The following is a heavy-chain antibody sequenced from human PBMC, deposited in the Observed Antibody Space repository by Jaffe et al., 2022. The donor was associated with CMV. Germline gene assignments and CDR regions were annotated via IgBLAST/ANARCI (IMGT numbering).Heavy chain of an antibody. CDR3: AKCRDYGDYCYYGLGV. J-gene: IGHJ6*02. V-gene: IGHV3-23*01. CDR2: ISTRGDST. Sequence: EVQLLESGGGLVQPGGSLRLSCAASGFTFSSYAMTWVRQAPGKGLEGVSAISTRGDSTHYADSVKGRFTISRDTSKNTLYLQMNSLRAEDTAVYYCAKCRDYGDYCYYGLGVWGQGTTVTVSS. D-gene: IGHD3-10*01. CDR1: GFTFSSYA.